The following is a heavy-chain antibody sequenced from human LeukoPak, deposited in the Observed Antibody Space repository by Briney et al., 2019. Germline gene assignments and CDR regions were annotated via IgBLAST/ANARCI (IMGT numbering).Heavy chain of an antibody. Sequence: NSSETLSLTCTVSGGSVSRGSYYWSWIRQPPGKGLEWIGYVFHSGSTDYNPSLKSRATISVDTSRNQFSLKLSSVTAADTAVYYCARVFGGSSSYFDYWGQGTLVTVSS. J-gene: IGHJ4*02. CDR1: GGSVSRGSYY. CDR2: VFHSGST. D-gene: IGHD6-6*01. V-gene: IGHV4-61*01. CDR3: ARVFGGSSSYFDY.